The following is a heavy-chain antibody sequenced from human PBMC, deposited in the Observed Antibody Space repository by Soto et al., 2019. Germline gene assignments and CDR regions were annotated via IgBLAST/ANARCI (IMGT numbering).Heavy chain of an antibody. J-gene: IGHJ4*02. Sequence: QLQLQESGPGLVKPSETLSLTCTVSGGSISSSSYYWGWIRQPPGKGLEWIGSIYYSGSTYYNPSLKSRVTIAVDTSKGQFSLMLSSVTAADAAVYYCARTNYYDSSGYSFFLGLFVSWGQGTLVTVSS. CDR1: GGSISSSSYY. CDR2: IYYSGST. CDR3: ARTNYYDSSGYSFFLGLFVS. D-gene: IGHD3-22*01. V-gene: IGHV4-39*01.